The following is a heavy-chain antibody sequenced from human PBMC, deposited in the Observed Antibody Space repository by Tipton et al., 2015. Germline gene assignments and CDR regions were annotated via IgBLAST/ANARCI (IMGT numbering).Heavy chain of an antibody. V-gene: IGHV4-39*01. CDR1: GGSISSSLRY. D-gene: IGHD3-9*01. J-gene: IGHJ4*02. CDR2: IYYSGST. Sequence: TLSLTCTVSGGSISSSLRYWGWIRQPPGKGLEWIGSIYYSGSTYYNPSLKSRVTISVDTSKNQFSLRLTSVTAADTAVYYCACQDYDSLTRDYQTVDYWGQGTLVTVSS. CDR3: ACQDYDSLTRDYQTVDY.